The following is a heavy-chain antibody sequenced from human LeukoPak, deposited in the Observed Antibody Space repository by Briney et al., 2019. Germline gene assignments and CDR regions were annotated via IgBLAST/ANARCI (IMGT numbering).Heavy chain of an antibody. CDR1: GFTFSSYG. Sequence: GGSLRLSCAASGFTFSSYGMHWVRQAPGKGLEWVALIWYDGTNKYYADSVRGRFTISRDNSKNTLYLQMNSLSAEDTAVYYCVTTSSDPQDSSGYLGYWGQGTLVTVSS. V-gene: IGHV3-33*01. CDR2: IWYDGTNK. J-gene: IGHJ4*02. D-gene: IGHD3-22*01. CDR3: VTTSSDPQDSSGYLGY.